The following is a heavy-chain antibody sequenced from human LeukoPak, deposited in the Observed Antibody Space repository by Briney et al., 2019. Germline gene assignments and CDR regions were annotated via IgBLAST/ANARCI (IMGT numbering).Heavy chain of an antibody. CDR2: ISTSSSTI. D-gene: IGHD3-22*01. Sequence: GGSLRLSCAASGFTFSSYSMNWVRQAPGKGLEWVSYISTSSSTIYYSDSVKGRFTISRDSSKNTLYLQMNSLRAADTAVYYCAKPSLYYYDTSGYYRYWYFDLWGRGTLVTVSS. CDR1: GFTFSSYS. V-gene: IGHV3-48*01. J-gene: IGHJ2*01. CDR3: AKPSLYYYDTSGYYRYWYFDL.